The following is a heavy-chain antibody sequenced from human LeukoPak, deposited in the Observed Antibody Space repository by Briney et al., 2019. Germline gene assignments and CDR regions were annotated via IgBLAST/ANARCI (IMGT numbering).Heavy chain of an antibody. CDR3: ARRIAAARGGGDYGMDV. V-gene: IGHV4-39*01. D-gene: IGHD6-13*01. Sequence: SETLSLTCTVSGGSISSSSYYWGWIRQPPGKGLEWIGSIYYSGSTYYNPSLKSRVTISADTSKNQFSLKLSSVTAADTAVYYCARRIAAARGGGDYGMDVWGQGTTVTVSS. J-gene: IGHJ6*02. CDR2: IYYSGST. CDR1: GGSISSSSYY.